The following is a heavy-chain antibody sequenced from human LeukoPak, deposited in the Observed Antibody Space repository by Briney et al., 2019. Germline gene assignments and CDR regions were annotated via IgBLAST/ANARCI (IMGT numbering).Heavy chain of an antibody. D-gene: IGHD3-3*01. CDR1: GGSFSGYY. J-gene: IGHJ4*02. CDR3: QSRYLEWLLEY. CDR2: INHSGST. Sequence: SETLSPTCAVYGGSFSGYYWSWIRQPPGKGLEWIGEINHSGSTNYNPSLKSRVTISVDTSKNQFSLRLSSVTAADTAVYYCQSRYLEWLLEYWGQGTLVTVSS. V-gene: IGHV4-34*01.